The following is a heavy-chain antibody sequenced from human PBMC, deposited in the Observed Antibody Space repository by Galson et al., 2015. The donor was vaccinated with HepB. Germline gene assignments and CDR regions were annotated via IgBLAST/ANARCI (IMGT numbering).Heavy chain of an antibody. CDR3: AKSHQGYCSGGSCYSYHFQH. D-gene: IGHD2-15*01. CDR1: GFTFSSYA. CDR2: ISGSGGST. J-gene: IGHJ1*01. Sequence: SLRLSCAASGFTFSSYAMSWVRQAPGKGLEWVSAISGSGGSTYYADSVKGRFTISRDNSKNTLYLQMNSLRAEDTAVYYCAKSHQGYCSGGSCYSYHFQHWGQGTLVTVSS. V-gene: IGHV3-23*01.